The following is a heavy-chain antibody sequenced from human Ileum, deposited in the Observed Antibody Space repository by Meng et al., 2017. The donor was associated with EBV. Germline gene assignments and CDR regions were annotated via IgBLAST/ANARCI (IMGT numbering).Heavy chain of an antibody. V-gene: IGHV4-4*02. D-gene: IGHD6-19*01. CDR2: IYHSGST. J-gene: IGHJ4*02. Sequence: VHSHEPGRGGCEASGTLALTCALSGGSFSSSTWCSWVRQPPEKGLERIGEIYHSGSTNYNPSLKSRVTISLDKSKNKFSLKLSSVTAADTAVYYCASFPPPGKQWLVTDYWGQGTLVTVSS. CDR1: GGSFSSSTW. CDR3: ASFPPPGKQWLVTDY.